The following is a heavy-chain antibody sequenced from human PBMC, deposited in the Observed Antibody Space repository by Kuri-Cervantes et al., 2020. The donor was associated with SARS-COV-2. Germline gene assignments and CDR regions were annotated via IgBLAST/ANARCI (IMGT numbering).Heavy chain of an antibody. CDR1: GGSFSGYY. D-gene: IGHD2-2*01. V-gene: IGHV4-34*01. CDR2: INHSGST. CDR3: ARGRGALGYCSSTSCYRGWYFDY. J-gene: IGHJ4*02. Sequence: SQTLSLTCAVYGGSFSGYYWSWIRQPPGKGLEWIGEINHSGSTNYNPSPKSRVTISVDTSKNQFSLKLSSVTAADTAVYYCARGRGALGYCSSTSCYRGWYFDYWGQGTLVTVSS.